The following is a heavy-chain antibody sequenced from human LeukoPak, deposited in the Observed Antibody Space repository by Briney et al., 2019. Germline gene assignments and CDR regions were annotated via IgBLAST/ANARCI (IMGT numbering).Heavy chain of an antibody. V-gene: IGHV1-8*01. CDR3: ARVSVAGTSNYYYYYYMDV. J-gene: IGHJ6*03. D-gene: IGHD6-19*01. CDR1: GYTFTSYD. Sequence: ASVKVSCKASGYTFTSYDINWVRQATGQGLEWMGWMNPSRGNTGYAQKFQGRVTMTRNTSISTAYMELSSLRSEDTAVYYCARVSVAGTSNYYYYYYMDVWGKGTTVTVSS. CDR2: MNPSRGNT.